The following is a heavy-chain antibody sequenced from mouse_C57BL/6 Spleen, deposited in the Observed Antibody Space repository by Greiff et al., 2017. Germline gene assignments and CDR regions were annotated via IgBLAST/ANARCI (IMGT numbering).Heavy chain of an antibody. CDR2: IWTGGGT. Sequence: VKLQESGPGLVAPSQSLSITCTVSGFSLTSYAISWVRQPPGKGLEWLGVIWTGGGTNYNSALKSRLGISKNNSKSQVFLKMNSLQNDDTARYYCARNFQANTTVVPCDAMDYWGQGASVTVSS. CDR1: GFSLTSYA. D-gene: IGHD1-1*01. V-gene: IGHV2-9-1*01. J-gene: IGHJ4*01. CDR3: ARNFQANTTVVPCDAMDY.